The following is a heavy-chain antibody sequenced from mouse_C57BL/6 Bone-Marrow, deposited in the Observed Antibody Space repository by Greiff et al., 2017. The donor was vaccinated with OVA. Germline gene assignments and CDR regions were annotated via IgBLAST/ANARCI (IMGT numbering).Heavy chain of an antibody. CDR1: GYSFTGYY. V-gene: IGHV1-42*01. CDR3: ARTTGTDYAMDY. CDR2: INPSTGGT. J-gene: IGHJ4*01. D-gene: IGHD4-1*02. Sequence: EVKLVESGPELVKPGASVKISCKASGYSFTGYYMNWVKQSPEKSLEWIGEINPSTGGTTYNQKFKAKATLTVDKSSSTAYMQLKSLTSEDSAVYYCARTTGTDYAMDYWGQGTSVTVSS.